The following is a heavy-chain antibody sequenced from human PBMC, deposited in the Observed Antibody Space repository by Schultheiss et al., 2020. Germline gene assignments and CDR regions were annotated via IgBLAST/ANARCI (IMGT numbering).Heavy chain of an antibody. CDR2: INSDGSST. D-gene: IGHD4-23*01. CDR1: GFTFSSYW. J-gene: IGHJ2*01. V-gene: IGHV3-74*01. Sequence: GGSLRLSCAASGFTFSSYWMHWVRQAPGKGLVWVSRINSDGSSTSYADSVKGRFTISRDNAKNTLYLQMNSLRAEDTAVYYCAKDNYGGNSGYWYFDLWGRGTLVTVSS. CDR3: AKDNYGGNSGYWYFDL.